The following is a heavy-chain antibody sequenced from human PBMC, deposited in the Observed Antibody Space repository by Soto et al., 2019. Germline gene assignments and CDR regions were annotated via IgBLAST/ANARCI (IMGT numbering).Heavy chain of an antibody. D-gene: IGHD4-17*01. CDR2: ISAYNGNT. J-gene: IGHJ6*02. V-gene: IGHV1-18*01. CDR3: ARDWDGDYLLRYYYYCMDV. CDR1: GYTFTSYG. Sequence: QVQLVQSGAEVKKPGASVKVSCKASGYTFTSYGISWVRQAPGQGLEWMGWISAYNGNTNYAQKLRGRVTMTTDTSTSTAYMELRSLRSDDTAVYYCARDWDGDYLLRYYYYCMDVWGQGTTVTVSS.